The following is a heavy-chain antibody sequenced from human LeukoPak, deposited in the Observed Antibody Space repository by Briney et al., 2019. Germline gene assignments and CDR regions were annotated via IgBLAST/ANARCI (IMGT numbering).Heavy chain of an antibody. CDR2: INTNTGNP. CDR1: GYTFTSYA. CDR3: ARVPYYYGSGSYRIDY. Sequence: ASVKVSCKASGYTFTSYAMNWVRQAPGQGLEWMGWINTNTGNPTYAQGFTGRFVFSLDTSVSTAYLQISSLKAEDTAVYCCARVPYYYGSGSYRIDYWGQGTLVTVSS. J-gene: IGHJ4*02. D-gene: IGHD3-10*01. V-gene: IGHV7-4-1*02.